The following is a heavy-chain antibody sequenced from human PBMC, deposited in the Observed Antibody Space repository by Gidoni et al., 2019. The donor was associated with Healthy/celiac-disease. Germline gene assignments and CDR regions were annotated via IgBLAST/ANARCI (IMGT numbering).Heavy chain of an antibody. Sequence: EVQLVESGGGLVKPGGSLRLSCAASGFTFRNAWMSWVRQAPGKGLEWVGRIKSKTDGGTTDYAAPVKGRFTISRDDSKNTLYLQMNSLRTEDTAVYYCTSYYSSGWYVFDYWGQGTLVTVSS. D-gene: IGHD6-19*01. CDR1: GFTFRNAW. CDR2: IKSKTDGGTT. J-gene: IGHJ4*02. V-gene: IGHV3-15*01. CDR3: TSYYSSGWYVFDY.